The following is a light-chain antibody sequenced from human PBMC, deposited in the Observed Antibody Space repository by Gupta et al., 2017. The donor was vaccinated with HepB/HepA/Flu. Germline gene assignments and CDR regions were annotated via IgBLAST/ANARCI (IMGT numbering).Light chain of an antibody. V-gene: IGKV3-20*01. CDR1: QSVSNSY. CDR3: QQYGNSLLI. CDR2: GAS. Sequence: DIVLTQSPGTLSLSPGERATLSCRASQSVSNSYSAWYQQKPGQAPRLLIYGASSRATGIPDRFTGRGSGTXFTLTIXRLEPEDFAVYYCQQYGNSLLIFGXGTKVEI. J-gene: IGKJ4*01.